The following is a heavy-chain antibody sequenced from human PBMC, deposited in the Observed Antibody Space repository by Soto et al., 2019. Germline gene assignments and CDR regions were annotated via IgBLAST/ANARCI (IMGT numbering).Heavy chain of an antibody. CDR1: GYSFNTFY. J-gene: IGHJ4*02. D-gene: IGHD6-19*01. V-gene: IGHV1-3*01. Sequence: ASVKVSCKASGYSFNTFYIHWVRQAPGQRLEWMGWINAGNGNTKYSQKFQGRVTITRDTSASTAYMELSSLRSEDTAVYYCARAVAVAADFDYWGQGTLVTVSS. CDR2: INAGNGNT. CDR3: ARAVAVAADFDY.